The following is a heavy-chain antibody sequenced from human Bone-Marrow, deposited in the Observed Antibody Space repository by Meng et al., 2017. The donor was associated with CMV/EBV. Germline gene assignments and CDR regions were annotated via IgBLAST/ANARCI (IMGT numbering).Heavy chain of an antibody. Sequence: SETLSLTCTVSGGSISSYYWSWIRQPPGKGLEWIGYIYYSGSTNYNPSLKSRVTISVDTSKNQFSLKLSSVTAADTTVYYCARVGVDTAMGHFGYWVQGNLVTVSS. D-gene: IGHD5-18*01. CDR1: GGSISSYY. CDR2: IYYSGST. J-gene: IGHJ4*02. CDR3: ARVGVDTAMGHFGY. V-gene: IGHV4-59*01.